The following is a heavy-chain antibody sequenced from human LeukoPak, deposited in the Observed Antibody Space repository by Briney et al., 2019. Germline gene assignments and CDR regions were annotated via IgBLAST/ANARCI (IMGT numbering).Heavy chain of an antibody. J-gene: IGHJ3*02. CDR2: ISPDGSEK. Sequence: PGGSLRLSCAVSGFSFSYYYMSWVRQAPGKGLEWVANISPDGSEKNYGDSVKGRFNISRDNAKNSLYLQLNSLRAADTAVFYCARVGVVTDDAFDIWGQGTLVTVSS. D-gene: IGHD3-3*01. V-gene: IGHV3-7*01. CDR1: GFSFSYYY. CDR3: ARVGVVTDDAFDI.